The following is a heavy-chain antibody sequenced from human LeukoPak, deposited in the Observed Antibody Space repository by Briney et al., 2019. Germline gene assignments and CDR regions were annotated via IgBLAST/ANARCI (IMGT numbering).Heavy chain of an antibody. CDR3: ARDGGSGWYIA. V-gene: IGHV3-21*01. D-gene: IGHD6-19*01. CDR1: GFTFSSYG. CDR2: ITSDSSHI. Sequence: GGSLRLSCAASGFTFSSYGMHWVRQAPGKGLEWVSSITSDSSHIYYADSVKGRFTVSRDNARKSLYLQMNSLRVEDTAVYYCARDGGSGWYIAWGQGTLVTVSS. J-gene: IGHJ5*02.